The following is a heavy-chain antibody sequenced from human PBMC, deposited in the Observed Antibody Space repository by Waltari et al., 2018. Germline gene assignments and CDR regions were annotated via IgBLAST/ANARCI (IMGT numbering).Heavy chain of an antibody. Sequence: EVQLVESGGGLVQPGGSLRLSCAASGFSFSIYAMTWVRQAPGKGLEYVSAISSNGVSTYYANSMKGRLSISRDNSKNTLYLQMGSLRAEDMAVYYCARSPDQPDSLDYYMDVWGKGTTVTVSS. D-gene: IGHD2-21*01. CDR2: ISSNGVST. V-gene: IGHV3-64*01. CDR1: GFSFSIYA. J-gene: IGHJ6*03. CDR3: ARSPDQPDSLDYYMDV.